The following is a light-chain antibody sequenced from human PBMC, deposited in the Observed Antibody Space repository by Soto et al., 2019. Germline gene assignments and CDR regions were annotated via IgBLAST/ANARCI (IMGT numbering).Light chain of an antibody. CDR2: DAS. V-gene: IGKV3-11*01. CDR3: QQRSNWPPYT. J-gene: IGKJ2*01. CDR1: QSVSSY. Sequence: EIVLTQSPATLSLSPGERATLSCRASQSVSSYLAWYQQKPGQAPRPLIYDASNRATGIPARFSGSGSGTDFTLTISSLEPEAFAVYYCQQRSNWPPYTFGQGTKLEIK.